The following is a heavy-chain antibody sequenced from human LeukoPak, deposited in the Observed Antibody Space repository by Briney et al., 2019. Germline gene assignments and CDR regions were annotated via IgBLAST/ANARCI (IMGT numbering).Heavy chain of an antibody. CDR1: GGSFSGYY. J-gene: IGHJ5*02. D-gene: IGHD3-16*01. CDR2: INYSGNT. V-gene: IGHV4-34*01. Sequence: SETLSLTCAVYGGSFSGYYWSWIRQPPGKGLEWIGSINYSGNTWYNWSLKSRVTISIDTSKNQFSLKLSSVTAADTAVHYCARHDGPGTVDPWGQGTLVTVSS. CDR3: ARHDGPGTVDP.